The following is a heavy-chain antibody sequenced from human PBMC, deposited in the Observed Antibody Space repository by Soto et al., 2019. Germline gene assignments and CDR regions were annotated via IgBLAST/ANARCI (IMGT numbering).Heavy chain of an antibody. V-gene: IGHV3-7*03. Sequence: GGSLRLSCAASGFIFTSYWMSWVRQAPGKGLEWVANIKQDGSEKYYVDSVKGRFTISRDNTKNSLYLQMNSLRAEDTAVYYCARDTVLPPSHPFDYWGRGTLVNVSS. CDR3: ARDTVLPPSHPFDY. J-gene: IGHJ4*02. D-gene: IGHD3-10*01. CDR2: IKQDGSEK. CDR1: GFIFTSYW.